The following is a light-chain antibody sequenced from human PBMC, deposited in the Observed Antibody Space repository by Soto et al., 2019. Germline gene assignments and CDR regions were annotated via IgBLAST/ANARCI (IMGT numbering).Light chain of an antibody. Sequence: DVQMTQSPSSVSASVGDRVTITCRASQDISRWLAWYQQKPGQAPKFLIYAASNLQSGDPSRFSGSGSGTDFALTISSLQPEDFATYYCQQGNNFPLTFGQGTRLEMK. CDR3: QQGNNFPLT. J-gene: IGKJ5*01. CDR1: QDISRW. CDR2: AAS. V-gene: IGKV1D-12*01.